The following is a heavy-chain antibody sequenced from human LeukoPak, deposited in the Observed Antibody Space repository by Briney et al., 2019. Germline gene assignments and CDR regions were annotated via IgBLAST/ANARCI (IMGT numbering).Heavy chain of an antibody. CDR2: IRDDETSK. J-gene: IGHJ4*02. Sequence: GGSLRLSCAASGFTFNAYGMHWVRQAPGKGLEWVAFIRDDETSKYYADSVKGRFTISRDNSKNTLNLHMNNLRSDDTAVYYCARDFDTSGYYTGHWGQGTLVTVSS. V-gene: IGHV3-30*02. CDR1: GFTFNAYG. CDR3: ARDFDTSGYYTGH. D-gene: IGHD3-22*01.